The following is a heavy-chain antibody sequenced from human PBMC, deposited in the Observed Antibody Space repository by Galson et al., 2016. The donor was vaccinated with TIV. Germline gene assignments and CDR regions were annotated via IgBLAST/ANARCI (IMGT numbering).Heavy chain of an antibody. V-gene: IGHV4-59*01. CDR3: ASDKSGFETVDRFYYYMDV. D-gene: IGHD1-26*01. J-gene: IGHJ6*03. CDR1: GGSINTYY. Sequence: ETLSLTCTVSGGSINTYYWTWIRQPPGKGLEWIGHVYYSGGTDYNPSLKSRVTISIDRSKTQFSLKLNSVTAADTAVYFCASDKSGFETVDRFYYYMDVWGKGTTVTVSS. CDR2: VYYSGGT.